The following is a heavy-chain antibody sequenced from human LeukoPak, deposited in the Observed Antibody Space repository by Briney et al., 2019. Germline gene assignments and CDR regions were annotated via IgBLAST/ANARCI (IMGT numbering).Heavy chain of an antibody. J-gene: IGHJ4*02. CDR2: IYHSGST. V-gene: IGHV4-30-2*01. CDR1: GGSISSGGYY. CDR3: AREEAHSGYAPYYFDY. D-gene: IGHD5-12*01. Sequence: PSQTLSLTCTVSGGSISSGGYYWSWIRQPPGKGLEWIGYIYHSGSTYYNPSLKSRVTISVDRSKNQFSLKLSSVTAADTAVYYCAREEAHSGYAPYYFDYWGQGTLVTVSS.